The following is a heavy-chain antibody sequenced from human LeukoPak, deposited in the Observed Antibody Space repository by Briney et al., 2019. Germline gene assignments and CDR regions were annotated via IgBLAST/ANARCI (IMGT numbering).Heavy chain of an antibody. J-gene: IGHJ4*02. Sequence: GASVNVSCKASVYTFTSYYMHWVRQPPPQGLEWMGIINPSDGSNSYPQKFQGRVTMTRDTSTSTVYMELSSLRSEDTAVYYCARDHSSGWYVSDYWGQGTLVTVSS. CDR3: ARDHSSGWYVSDY. D-gene: IGHD6-19*01. CDR2: INPSDGSN. V-gene: IGHV1-46*01. CDR1: VYTFTSYY.